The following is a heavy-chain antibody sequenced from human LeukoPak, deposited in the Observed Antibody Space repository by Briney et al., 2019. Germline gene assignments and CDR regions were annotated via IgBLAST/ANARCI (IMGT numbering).Heavy chain of an antibody. CDR3: AKAEDSYGDYDY. J-gene: IGHJ4*02. V-gene: IGHV3-23*01. CDR1: GFTFSTYA. Sequence: GGSLRLSCAASGFTFSTYAMSWVRQAPGKGLEWVSSTSASGGSTYYADSVKGRFTISRDNSKNTLYLQMNSLRAEDTAIYYCAKAEDSYGDYDYWGQGTLVTVSS. CDR2: TSASGGST. D-gene: IGHD4-17*01.